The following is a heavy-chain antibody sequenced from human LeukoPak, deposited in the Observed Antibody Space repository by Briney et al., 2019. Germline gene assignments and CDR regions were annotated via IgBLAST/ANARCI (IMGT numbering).Heavy chain of an antibody. J-gene: IGHJ6*04. V-gene: IGHV1-18*04. CDR2: ISTYNGNT. Sequence: ASVKVSCKASGYTFTNYGISWVRQAPGQGLEWMGWISTYNGNTNYAQKLQGRVTMTTDTSTSTAYMELRSLRSDDTAVYYCARMQKDKDYYYGMDVWGKGTTVTVSS. CDR3: ARMQKDKDYYYGMDV. CDR1: GYTFTNYG.